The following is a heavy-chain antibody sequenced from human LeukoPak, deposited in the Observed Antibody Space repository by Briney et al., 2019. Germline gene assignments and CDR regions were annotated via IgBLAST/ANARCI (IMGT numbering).Heavy chain of an antibody. V-gene: IGHV4-34*01. CDR1: GGSFSGYY. CDR2: INHSGST. D-gene: IGHD2-15*01. CDR3: AGSGRRRDIVVVVAANPGWFDP. Sequence: SETLSLTCAVYGGSFSGYYWSWIRQPPGKGLEWIGEINHSGSTNYNPSLKSRVTISVDTSKNQFSLKLSSVTAADTAVYYCAGSGRRRDIVVVVAANPGWFDPWGQGTLVTVSS. J-gene: IGHJ5*02.